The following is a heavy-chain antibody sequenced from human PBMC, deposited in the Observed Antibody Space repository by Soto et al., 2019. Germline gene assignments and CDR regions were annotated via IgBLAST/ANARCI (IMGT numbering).Heavy chain of an antibody. CDR3: AREPYHSGMDV. Sequence: QVQLVQSGAEVKKPGATVKVSCKASGYTFTSYGISWVRQAPGQGLEGMGWISAYNGNTNYAQKIQGRVTMTTDTSTSTANMDLRSMRSDDTTVYYCAREPYHSGMDVWGQGTTVTVSS. J-gene: IGHJ6*02. CDR1: GYTFTSYG. V-gene: IGHV1-18*01. CDR2: ISAYNGNT.